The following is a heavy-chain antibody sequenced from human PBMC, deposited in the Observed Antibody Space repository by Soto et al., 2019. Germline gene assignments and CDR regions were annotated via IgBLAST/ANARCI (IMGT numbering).Heavy chain of an antibody. Sequence: EASVKVSCKASGGTFSSYAISWVRQAPGQGLEWMGGIIPIFGTANYAQMFQGRVTITADKSTSTAYMELSSLRSEDTAVYYCARRGSDGYNLITRNHYGMAVWGQGTTVTVSS. J-gene: IGHJ6*02. CDR3: ARRGSDGYNLITRNHYGMAV. CDR2: IIPIFGTA. D-gene: IGHD5-12*01. V-gene: IGHV1-69*06. CDR1: GGTFSSYA.